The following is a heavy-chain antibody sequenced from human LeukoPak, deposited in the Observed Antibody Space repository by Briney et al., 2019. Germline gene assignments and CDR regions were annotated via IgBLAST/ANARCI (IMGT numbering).Heavy chain of an antibody. Sequence: ASVKVSCKASGYTFTGYYMHWVRQAPGQGLEWMGWINPNSGGTNYAQKFQGRVTMTRDTSISTAYMELSRLRSDDTAVYYCARDREYGSGSYYTGTLFDYWGQGTLVTVSS. D-gene: IGHD3-10*01. CDR3: ARDREYGSGSYYTGTLFDY. CDR1: GYTFTGYY. V-gene: IGHV1-2*02. CDR2: INPNSGGT. J-gene: IGHJ4*02.